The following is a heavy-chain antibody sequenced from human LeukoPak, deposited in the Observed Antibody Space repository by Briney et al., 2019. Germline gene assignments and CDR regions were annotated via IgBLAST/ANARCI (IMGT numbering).Heavy chain of an antibody. CDR2: INPNSGGT. Sequence: ASVKVSCKASGYTFTGYYMHWVRQAPGQGLEWMGWINPNSGGTNYAQKFQGRVTMTRDTSISTAYLDLSRLRSDDTAMYYCARGDRGYYDSSVDYWGQGTLVTVSS. J-gene: IGHJ4*02. V-gene: IGHV1-2*02. D-gene: IGHD3-22*01. CDR1: GYTFTGYY. CDR3: ARGDRGYYDSSVDY.